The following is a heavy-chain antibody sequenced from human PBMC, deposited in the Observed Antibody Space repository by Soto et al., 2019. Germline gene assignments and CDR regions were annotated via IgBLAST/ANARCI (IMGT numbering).Heavy chain of an antibody. CDR1: GYTFTCYY. CDR2: INPNSGGT. D-gene: IGHD3-22*01. V-gene: IGHV1-2*02. CDR3: ARDGQWLLRSFDY. Sequence: XSVKVSCKASGYTFTCYYMHWVRQAPGQGLEWMGWINPNSGGTNYAQKFQGRVTMTRDTSISTAYMELSRLRSDDTAVYYCARDGQWLLRSFDYWGQGTLVTVSS. J-gene: IGHJ4*02.